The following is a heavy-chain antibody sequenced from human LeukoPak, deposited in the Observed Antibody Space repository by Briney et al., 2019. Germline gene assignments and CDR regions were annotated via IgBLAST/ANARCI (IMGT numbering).Heavy chain of an antibody. J-gene: IGHJ4*02. CDR1: GFTISSYTFGSYT. CDR3: ARSEYNFDY. V-gene: IGHV3-21*01. Sequence: GGSLRLFCAASGFTISSYTFGSYTMNWVRQAPGKGLEWLASIDSTCRYIYYTDSVNGRFTISKDNANSSLHLQINSLRAEDTAVYYCARSEYNFDYWGQGTLVTVSS. D-gene: IGHD1-1*01. CDR2: IDSTCRYI.